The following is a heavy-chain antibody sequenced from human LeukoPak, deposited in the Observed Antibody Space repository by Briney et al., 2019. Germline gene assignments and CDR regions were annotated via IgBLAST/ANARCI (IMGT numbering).Heavy chain of an antibody. D-gene: IGHD4-17*01. J-gene: IGHJ4*02. CDR2: ISKSGNNT. CDR1: GFTFSSYA. CDR3: AAAVTTGRAEHY. V-gene: IGHV3-23*05. Sequence: GGSLRLSCAASGFTFSSYAMTWVPQAPGKGLEWVSGISKSGNNTYYADSVAGRLTISRDNSKNTLYLQMNSLRADDTAVYYCAAAVTTGRAEHYWGQGTLVTVSS.